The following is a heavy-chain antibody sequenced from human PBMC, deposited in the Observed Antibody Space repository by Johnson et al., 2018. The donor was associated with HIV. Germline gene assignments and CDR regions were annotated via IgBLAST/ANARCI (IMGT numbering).Heavy chain of an antibody. D-gene: IGHD6-13*01. J-gene: IGHJ3*02. CDR3: ARDGHSSTPRCAFDI. Sequence: VQLVESGGGLVQPGGSLRLSCVVSGFTVSSYYMSWVRQAPGKGLEWVSIVFSGDNTYYADSVKGRFTISRDNSKNTLYLQMNSLRPEDTAVYYCARDGHSSTPRCAFDIWGQGTMVTVSS. CDR1: GFTVSSYY. V-gene: IGHV3-66*02. CDR2: VFSGDNT.